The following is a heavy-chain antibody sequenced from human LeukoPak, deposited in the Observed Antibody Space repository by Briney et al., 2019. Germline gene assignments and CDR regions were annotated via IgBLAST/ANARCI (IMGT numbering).Heavy chain of an antibody. V-gene: IGHV3-15*01. Sequence: GGSLRLSCAASGFTFSNAWMSWVRQAPGKGLEWVGRIKSKTDCGTTDYAAPVRGRFTISRDDSKTTLYLKMNRLKTEETAVYYCTSLVGATIDYWGQGTLVTVSS. J-gene: IGHJ4*02. CDR3: TSLVGATIDY. CDR2: IKSKTDCGTT. CDR1: GFTFSNAW. D-gene: IGHD1-26*01.